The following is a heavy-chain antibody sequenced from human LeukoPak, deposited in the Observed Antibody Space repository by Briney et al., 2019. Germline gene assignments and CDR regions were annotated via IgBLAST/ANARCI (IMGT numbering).Heavy chain of an antibody. Sequence: GGSLRLSCTASGFTFGSYAMTWVRRAPGKGLEWVSSIVGSGGNTYYADSVKGRFTISRDNSKSTLSLQMNSLRAEDTAVYYCGKDSRGSSVRVLDCWGQGILVTVSS. D-gene: IGHD5/OR15-5a*01. V-gene: IGHV3-23*01. CDR2: IVGSGGNT. CDR1: GFTFGSYA. J-gene: IGHJ4*02. CDR3: GKDSRGSSVRVLDC.